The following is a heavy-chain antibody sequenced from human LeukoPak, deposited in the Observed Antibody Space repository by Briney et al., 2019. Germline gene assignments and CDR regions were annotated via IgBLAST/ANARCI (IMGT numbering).Heavy chain of an antibody. CDR3: ASMYYYDSSGYYRYYYGMDV. Sequence: PSETLSLTCTVSGGSISSGDYYWSWIRQHPGKGLEWIGYIYYSGSTYYNPSLKSRVTISVDTSKNQFSLKLSSVTAADTAVYYCASMYYYDSSGYYRYYYGMDVWGQGTTVTVSS. V-gene: IGHV4-31*03. D-gene: IGHD3-22*01. CDR2: IYYSGST. J-gene: IGHJ6*02. CDR1: GGSISSGDYY.